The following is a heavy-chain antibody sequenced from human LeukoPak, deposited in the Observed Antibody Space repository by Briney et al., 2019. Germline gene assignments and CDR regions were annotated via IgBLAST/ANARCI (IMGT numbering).Heavy chain of an antibody. CDR3: AKDGSTSPFYYYYYYMDV. CDR1: GFTFCTYG. D-gene: IGHD6-6*01. Sequence: PGGSLRHSCAAPGFTFCTYGIHWGRQAPGKGLGWGTFIRYDGSNKYYADSVMGRFTISRDNSKNTVYLQMNSLRTDDTAVYYCAKDGSTSPFYYYYYYMDVWGTGTTVTVSS. J-gene: IGHJ6*03. V-gene: IGHV3-30*02. CDR2: IRYDGSNK.